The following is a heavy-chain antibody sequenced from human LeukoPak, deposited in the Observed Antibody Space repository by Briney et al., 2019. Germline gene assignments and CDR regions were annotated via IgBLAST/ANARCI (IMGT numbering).Heavy chain of an antibody. D-gene: IGHD6-19*01. Sequence: VASVKVSCKASGYTFTSYYMHWVRQAPGQGLEWMGIINPSGGSTSYAQKFQGRVTMTRDTSISTAYMELSRLTSDDTAVYYCARGVAGPYYYYYMDVWGRGTTVTVSS. J-gene: IGHJ6*03. CDR2: INPSGGST. CDR3: ARGVAGPYYYYYMDV. V-gene: IGHV1-46*01. CDR1: GYTFTSYY.